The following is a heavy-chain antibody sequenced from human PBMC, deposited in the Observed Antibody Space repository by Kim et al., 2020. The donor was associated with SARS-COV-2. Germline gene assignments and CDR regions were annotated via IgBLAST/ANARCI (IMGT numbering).Heavy chain of an antibody. V-gene: IGHV1-2*06. CDR2: INPNSGGT. CDR3: ARETSPFTSGWYDAMVI. J-gene: IGHJ3*02. D-gene: IGHD6-19*01. Sequence: ASVKVSCKASGYTFIGYYMHWVRQAPGQGLEWMGRINPNSGGTEYAQKFQGSVTMTRDTSITTAYMELTRLTSDDTAVYYCARETSPFTSGWYDAMVIWGRGTMVTVSS. CDR1: GYTFIGYY.